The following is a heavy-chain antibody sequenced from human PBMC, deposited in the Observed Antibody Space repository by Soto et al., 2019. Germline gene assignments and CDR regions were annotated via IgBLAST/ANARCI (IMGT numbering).Heavy chain of an antibody. Sequence: SETLSLTCAVSGGSISSGGYSWSWIRQPPGKGLEWIGYTYHSGSTNYNPSLKSRVTISVDTSKNQFSLKLSSVTAADTAVYYCARHRYGYGVYYFDYWGQGTLVTVSS. CDR1: GGSISSGGYS. V-gene: IGHV4-30-2*01. D-gene: IGHD5-18*01. CDR2: TYHSGST. CDR3: ARHRYGYGVYYFDY. J-gene: IGHJ4*02.